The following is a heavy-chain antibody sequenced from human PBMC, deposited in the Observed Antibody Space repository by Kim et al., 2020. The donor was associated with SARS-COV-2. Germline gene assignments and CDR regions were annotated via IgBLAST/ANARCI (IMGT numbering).Heavy chain of an antibody. CDR2: ITPTSGYT. Sequence: ASVKVSCKASGYTFTSNHMHWVRQAPGQGLECMGMITPTSGYTTYAQKFQGSVTMTRDTSTSTVYIELSSLRSEDTAVYYCARDREGDWTFDYWGQGTLVTVSS. CDR3: ARDREGDWTFDY. D-gene: IGHD2-21*02. V-gene: IGHV1-46*01. CDR1: GYTFTSNH. J-gene: IGHJ4*02.